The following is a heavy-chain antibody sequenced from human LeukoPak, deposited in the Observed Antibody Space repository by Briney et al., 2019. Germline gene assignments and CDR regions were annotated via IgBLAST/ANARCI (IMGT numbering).Heavy chain of an antibody. CDR1: GFTFSSYS. CDR3: ARAPEYGLYYFDY. CDR2: ISSSSSTI. V-gene: IGHV3-48*01. Sequence: PGGSLRLSCAASGFTFSSYSMNWVRQAPGKGLEWVSYISSSSSTIYYADSVKGRFTISRDNAKNSLYLQMNSLRAEDTAVYYCARAPEYGLYYFDYWGQGTLVTVSS. J-gene: IGHJ4*02. D-gene: IGHD1-14*01.